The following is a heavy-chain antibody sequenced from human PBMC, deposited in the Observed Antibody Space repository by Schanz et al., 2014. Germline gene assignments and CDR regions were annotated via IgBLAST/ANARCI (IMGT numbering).Heavy chain of an antibody. Sequence: EVQLLESGGGLVQPGGSLRLSCAASGFTFGDYAMTWVRQAPGKGLEWVSAINTGVNTYYADSVRGRFTMSRDNCKNTLYLQMNSLRAGDAAVYYCARGVIAAAGGAFDYWGQGTLVAVSS. J-gene: IGHJ4*02. CDR1: GFTFGDYA. CDR2: INTGVNT. D-gene: IGHD6-13*01. V-gene: IGHV3-23*01. CDR3: ARGVIAAAGGAFDY.